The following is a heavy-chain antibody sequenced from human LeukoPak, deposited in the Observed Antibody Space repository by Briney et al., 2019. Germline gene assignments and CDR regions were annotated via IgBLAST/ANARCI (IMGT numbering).Heavy chain of an antibody. D-gene: IGHD6-13*01. J-gene: IGHJ4*02. Sequence: GASVKVSCKASGGTFSSYAISWVRQAPGQGLAWMGRIIPILGIANYAQKFQGRVTITADDSSSTAYMELRSLTSDDTAVYYCARGSASNWPVDYWGQGTLVTVS. CDR1: GGTFSSYA. CDR3: ARGSASNWPVDY. V-gene: IGHV1-69*04. CDR2: IIPILGIA.